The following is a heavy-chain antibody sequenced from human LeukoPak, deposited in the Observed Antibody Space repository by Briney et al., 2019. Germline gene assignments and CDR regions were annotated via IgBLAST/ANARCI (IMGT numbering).Heavy chain of an antibody. J-gene: IGHJ5*02. V-gene: IGHV1-69*05. Sequence: GSSVKVSCKASGGTFSSYAISWVRQAPGQGLEWMGGIIPIFGTANYAQKFQGRVTITTDESTSTAYMELSSPRSEDTAVYYCARGGRGGSSGTGFDPWGQGTLVTVSS. CDR2: IIPIFGTA. CDR3: ARGGRGGSSGTGFDP. CDR1: GGTFSSYA. D-gene: IGHD3-22*01.